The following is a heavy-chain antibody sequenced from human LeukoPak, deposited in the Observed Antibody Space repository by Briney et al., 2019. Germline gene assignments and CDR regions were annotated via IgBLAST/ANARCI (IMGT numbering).Heavy chain of an antibody. D-gene: IGHD3-22*01. J-gene: IGHJ3*02. CDR1: GLTFGDYV. Sequence: GGSLRLSRTASGLTFGDYVMSWVRQAPGKGLERVGFVRSKAYGGTTKNAASVKGRFTISRDDSRSIAYLQMNSLKTEDTAVYYCTRRYNYDSSGYYYVRDAFDIWGQGTMVTVSS. CDR2: VRSKAYGGTT. V-gene: IGHV3-49*04. CDR3: TRRYNYDSSGYYYVRDAFDI.